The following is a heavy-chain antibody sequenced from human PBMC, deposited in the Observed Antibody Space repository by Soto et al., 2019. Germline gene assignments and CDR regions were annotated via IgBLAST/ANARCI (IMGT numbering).Heavy chain of an antibody. Sequence: GGSLRLSCAASGLTFSSYAMSWVRQAPGTGLEWVSRIKGDGSSTSYADSVKGRFTISRDNAKNTLYLQMNSLGAEDTAVYWCARGIRNYYGVDVWGQGTTVTVSS. V-gene: IGHV3-74*01. CDR2: IKGDGSST. J-gene: IGHJ6*02. CDR3: ARGIRNYYGVDV. CDR1: GLTFSSYA.